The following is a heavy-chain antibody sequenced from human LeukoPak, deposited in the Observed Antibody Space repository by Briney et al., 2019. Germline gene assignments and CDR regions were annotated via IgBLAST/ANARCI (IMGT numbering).Heavy chain of an antibody. CDR2: INDSGRT. CDR3: ARRWNYGRNYYIDV. D-gene: IGHD1-7*01. V-gene: IGHV4-34*01. J-gene: IGHJ6*03. CDR1: GGSFSNYY. Sequence: PSETLSLTCAVYGGSFSNYYWSWIRQPPGKGLEWIGEINDSGRTNYNPSLMSRVTVSVDTSKNQFSLRLTSVTATDTAVYYCARRWNYGRNYYIDVWGKGATASVSS.